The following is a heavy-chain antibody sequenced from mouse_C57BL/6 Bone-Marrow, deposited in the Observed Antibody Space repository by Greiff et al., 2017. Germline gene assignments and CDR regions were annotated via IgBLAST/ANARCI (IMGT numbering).Heavy chain of an antibody. Sequence: QVQLQQPGAELVKPGASVKLSCKASGYTFTSYWMHWVKQRPGQGLEWIGMIHPNSGSTNYNEKFKSKDTLTVDKSSSTAYMQLSSLTSEDSAVYYCARGPWLLWYLYWYFDVWGTGTTVTVSS. D-gene: IGHD2-1*01. CDR1: GYTFTSYW. V-gene: IGHV1-64*01. J-gene: IGHJ1*03. CDR3: ARGPWLLWYLYWYFDV. CDR2: IHPNSGST.